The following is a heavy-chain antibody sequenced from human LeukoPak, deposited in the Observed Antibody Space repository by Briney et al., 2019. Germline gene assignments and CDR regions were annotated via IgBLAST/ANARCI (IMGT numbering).Heavy chain of an antibody. J-gene: IGHJ4*02. CDR1: GFTFSSYA. CDR2: TRYDGSSK. CDR3: CKLGETIDY. V-gene: IGHV3-30*02. D-gene: IGHD7-27*01. Sequence: GGSLRLSCAASGFTFSSYAMHWVRQVPGKGLEWVAFTRYDGSSKYYADSVKGRFTISRDNSKNTLYLQMNSLRPEDTAVYYCCKLGETIDYWGQGTLVTVSS.